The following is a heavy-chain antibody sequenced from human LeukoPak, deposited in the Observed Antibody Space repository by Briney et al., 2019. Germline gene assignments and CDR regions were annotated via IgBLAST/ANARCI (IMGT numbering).Heavy chain of an antibody. V-gene: IGHV3-23*01. CDR3: AKGRRNIAVADSDY. J-gene: IGHJ4*02. CDR1: GFIFSNFA. Sequence: GGSLRLSCAASGFIFSNFALSWVRQAPGKGLEWVSSISAGSGTPYYADSVKGRFTISRDNSKNTLYLQMNSLRAEDTAVYYCAKGRRNIAVADSDYWGQGTLVTVSS. CDR2: ISAGSGTP. D-gene: IGHD6-19*01.